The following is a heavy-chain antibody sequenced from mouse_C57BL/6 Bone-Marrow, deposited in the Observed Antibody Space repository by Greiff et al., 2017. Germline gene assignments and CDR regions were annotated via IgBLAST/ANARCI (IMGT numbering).Heavy chain of an antibody. Sequence: QGVESGGGLVKPGGSLKLSCAASGFTFSSYAMSWVRQTPEKRLEWVATISDGGSYTYYPDNVKGRFTISRDNAKNNLYLQMSHLKSEDTAMYYCARDRGDWFAYWGQGTLVTVSA. CDR1: GFTFSSYA. J-gene: IGHJ3*01. CDR2: ISDGGSYT. V-gene: IGHV5-4*01. CDR3: ARDRGDWFAY.